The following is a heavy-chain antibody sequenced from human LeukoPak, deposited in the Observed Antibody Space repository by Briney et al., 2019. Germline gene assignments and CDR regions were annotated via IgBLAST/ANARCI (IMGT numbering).Heavy chain of an antibody. D-gene: IGHD6-19*01. CDR1: GFTFSSYA. Sequence: GGSLRLSCAASGFTFSSYAMSWVRQAPGKGLEWVSSISVGGDTTYNADSVKGRFTISRDNSRNTLCLQMDNLRAEDTAVYYCAKGDSGWPKYYFDYWGQGTLVTVSS. CDR2: ISVGGDTT. CDR3: AKGDSGWPKYYFDY. V-gene: IGHV3-23*01. J-gene: IGHJ4*02.